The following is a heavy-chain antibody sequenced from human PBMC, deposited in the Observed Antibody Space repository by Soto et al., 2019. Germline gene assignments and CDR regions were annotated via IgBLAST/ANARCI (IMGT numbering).Heavy chain of an antibody. Sequence: SSETLSLTCAVSGGSISSSNWWSWVRQPPGKGLEWIGEIYHSGSTNYNPSLKSRVTISVDKSKNQFSLKLSSVTAADTAVYYCARDTYYDFWSGYYRRDYYFDYWGQGTLVTVSS. CDR2: IYHSGST. V-gene: IGHV4-4*02. D-gene: IGHD3-3*01. CDR3: ARDTYYDFWSGYYRRDYYFDY. CDR1: GGSISSSNW. J-gene: IGHJ4*02.